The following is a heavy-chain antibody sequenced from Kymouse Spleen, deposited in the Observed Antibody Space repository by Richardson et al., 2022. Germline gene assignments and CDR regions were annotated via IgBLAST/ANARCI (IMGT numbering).Heavy chain of an antibody. Sequence: EVQLVESGGGLVQPGRSLRLSCAASGFTFDDYAMHWVRQAPGKGLEWVSGISWNSGSIGYADSVKGRFTISRDNAKNSLYLQMNSLRAEDTALYYCAKDRVYYYGSGSYSSYYYYGMDVWGQGTTVTVSS. CDR3: AKDRVYYYGSGSYSSYYYYGMDV. CDR2: ISWNSGSI. J-gene: IGHJ6*02. V-gene: IGHV3-9*01. CDR1: GFTFDDYA. D-gene: IGHD3-10*01.